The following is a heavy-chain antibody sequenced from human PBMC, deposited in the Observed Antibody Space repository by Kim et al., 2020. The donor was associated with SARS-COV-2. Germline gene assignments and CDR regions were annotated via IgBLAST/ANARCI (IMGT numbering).Heavy chain of an antibody. J-gene: IGHJ4*02. V-gene: IGHV3-30*02. Sequence: KGRFTISGDNSKNTLYLQMNSLRAEDTAVYYCAKDYYYDSSGYYVPSDYWGQGTLVTVSS. CDR3: AKDYYYDSSGYYVPSDY. D-gene: IGHD3-22*01.